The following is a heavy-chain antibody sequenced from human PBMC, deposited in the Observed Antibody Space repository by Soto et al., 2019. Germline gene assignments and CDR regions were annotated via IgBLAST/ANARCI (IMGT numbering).Heavy chain of an antibody. Sequence: QVQLVQSGAEVKKPGSSVKVSCKASGGTFSRYTITWVRQAPGQGLEWMGGITPMFGTPNYAQKFQGRVTITADASTSTAYMELSSLTSEDTAPYYCARDGTLYDSSAYYYLYWGQGTLVTVSS. CDR1: GGTFSRYT. D-gene: IGHD3-22*01. CDR2: ITPMFGTP. J-gene: IGHJ4*02. CDR3: ARDGTLYDSSAYYYLY. V-gene: IGHV1-69*01.